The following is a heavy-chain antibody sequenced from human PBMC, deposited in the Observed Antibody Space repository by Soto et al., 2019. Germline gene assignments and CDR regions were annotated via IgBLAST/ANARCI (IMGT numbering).Heavy chain of an antibody. J-gene: IGHJ4*02. D-gene: IGHD2-2*02. CDR1: GGTFSSYA. Sequence: ASVKVSCKASGGTFSSYAISWVRQAPGQGLEWMGGIIPIFGTANYAQKFQGRVTITADESTSTAYMELSSLRSEDTAVHYCARDTSPVTYCSSTSCYRGGHDYWGQGTLVTVSS. V-gene: IGHV1-69*13. CDR2: IIPIFGTA. CDR3: ARDTSPVTYCSSTSCYRGGHDY.